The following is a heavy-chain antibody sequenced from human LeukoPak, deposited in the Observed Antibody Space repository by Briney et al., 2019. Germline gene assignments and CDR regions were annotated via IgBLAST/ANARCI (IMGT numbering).Heavy chain of an antibody. Sequence: GGSLRLSCAASGFTFSSYAMSWVRQAPGKGLEWVSAISGSGGSTYCADSVKGRFTISRDNSKNTLYLQMNSLRAEDTAVYYCANQPPETKYSSGWYYFDYWGQGTLVTVSS. CDR1: GFTFSSYA. D-gene: IGHD6-19*01. V-gene: IGHV3-23*01. CDR2: ISGSGGST. J-gene: IGHJ4*02. CDR3: ANQPPETKYSSGWYYFDY.